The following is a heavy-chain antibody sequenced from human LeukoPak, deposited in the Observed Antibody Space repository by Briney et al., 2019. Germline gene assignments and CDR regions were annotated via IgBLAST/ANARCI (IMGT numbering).Heavy chain of an antibody. V-gene: IGHV3-23*01. J-gene: IGHJ4*02. CDR2: ISGGRSST. D-gene: IGHD6-19*01. CDR3: ATDRGSVAGTGGIDY. CDR1: GFTFNNFA. Sequence: GGSLRLSCAASGFTFNNFAMNWVRQAPGKGLEWVSSISGGRSSTYYADSVQGRFTISRDNSKNTLYLQMNSLRAEDTAIYYCATDRGSVAGTGGIDYWCQGTLVTVSS.